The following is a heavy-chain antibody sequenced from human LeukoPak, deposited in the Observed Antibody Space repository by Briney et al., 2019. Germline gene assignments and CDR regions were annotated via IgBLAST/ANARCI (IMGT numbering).Heavy chain of an antibody. CDR1: GGSFSGYY. Sequence: SETLSLTCAVYGGSFSGYYWSWIRQHPGKGLEWIGYIYYSGSTYYNPSLKSRVTISVDTSKNQFSLKLSSVTAADTAVYYCARDARYYDSSGYPYFDYWGQGTLVTVSS. V-gene: IGHV4-31*11. CDR2: IYYSGST. CDR3: ARDARYYDSSGYPYFDY. D-gene: IGHD3-22*01. J-gene: IGHJ4*02.